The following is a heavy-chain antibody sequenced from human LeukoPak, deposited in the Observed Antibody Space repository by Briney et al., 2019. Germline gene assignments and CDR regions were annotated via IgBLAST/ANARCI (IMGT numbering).Heavy chain of an antibody. CDR3: AKRDLRGYYDSSGYYPNWYFDL. J-gene: IGHJ2*01. V-gene: IGHV3-23*01. Sequence: GGSLRLSCAASGFTFSSYAMSWVRQAPGKGLEWVSAIRGSGSSTYYADSVKGRFTISRDNSKNTLYLQMNSLRAEDTAVYYCAKRDLRGYYDSSGYYPNWYFDLWGRGTLVTVSS. CDR2: IRGSGSST. D-gene: IGHD3-22*01. CDR1: GFTFSSYA.